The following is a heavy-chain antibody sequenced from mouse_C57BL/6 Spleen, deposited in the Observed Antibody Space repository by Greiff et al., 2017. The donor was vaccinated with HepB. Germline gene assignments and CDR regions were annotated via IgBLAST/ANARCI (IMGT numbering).Heavy chain of an antibody. J-gene: IGHJ4*01. CDR2: IYPGDGDT. D-gene: IGHD1-1*01. Sequence: VKVVESGPELVKPGASVKISCKASGYAFSSSWMNWVKQRPGKGLEWIGRIYPGDGDTNYNGKFKGKATLTADKSSSTAYMQLSSLTSEDSAVYFCARSYGSREDYAMDYWGQGTSVTVSS. CDR3: ARSYGSREDYAMDY. V-gene: IGHV1-82*01. CDR1: GYAFSSSW.